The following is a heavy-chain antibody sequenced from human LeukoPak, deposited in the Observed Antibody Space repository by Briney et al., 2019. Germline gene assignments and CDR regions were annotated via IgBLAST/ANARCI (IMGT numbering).Heavy chain of an antibody. D-gene: IGHD6-19*01. CDR2: IYTSGST. V-gene: IGHV4-61*02. Sequence: SQTLSLTCAVSGGSISSGSYYWSWIRQPAGKRLEWIGRIYTSGSTDYNPSLKSRVTISVHTSKNQFSLKLSSVTAADTAVYYCARFSAVAAGYWGQGTLVTVSS. CDR3: ARFSAVAAGY. J-gene: IGHJ4*02. CDR1: GGSISSGSYY.